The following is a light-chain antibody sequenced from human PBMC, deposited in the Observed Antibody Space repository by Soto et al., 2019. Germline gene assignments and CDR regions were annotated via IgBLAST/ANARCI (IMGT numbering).Light chain of an antibody. CDR2: EGS. V-gene: IGLV2-23*03. CDR3: SSYAGSSSVV. Sequence: QSVLTQPASVSGSPGQSITISCTGTSSDVGGYNHVSWYQQHPGKAPKLMIYEGSKRPSGVSNRFSGSKSGNTASLTISGLQAEDEADYYCSSYAGSSSVVFGGGTKLTVL. J-gene: IGLJ2*01. CDR1: SSDVGGYNH.